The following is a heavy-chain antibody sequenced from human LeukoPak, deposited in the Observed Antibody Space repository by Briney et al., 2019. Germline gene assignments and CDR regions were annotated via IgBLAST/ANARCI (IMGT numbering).Heavy chain of an antibody. D-gene: IGHD3-10*01. Sequence: SETLSLTCTVSGGSISSGGYYWSWIRQHPGKGLEWIGYIYYSGSTYYNPSLKSRVTISVDTSKNQFSLKLSSVTAADTAVYYCARTEFTMVRGVTQSPIFQHWGQGTLVTVSS. CDR2: IYYSGST. CDR1: GGSISSGGYY. CDR3: ARTEFTMVRGVTQSPIFQH. V-gene: IGHV4-31*03. J-gene: IGHJ1*01.